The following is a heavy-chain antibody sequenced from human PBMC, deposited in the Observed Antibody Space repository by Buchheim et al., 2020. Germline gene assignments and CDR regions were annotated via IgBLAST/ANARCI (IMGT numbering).Heavy chain of an antibody. J-gene: IGHJ5*02. CDR1: GGAFSGHY. CDR3: ARGVYSTRWYRWFDP. V-gene: IGHV4-34*01. Sequence: QVQLQQWGAGLLKPSETLSLTCAVYGGAFSGHYWTWIRQPPGKGLEWIGEINQSGSPTYNPSLKSRVALIVDTSKKQFPLELRSVTVADTAVYFCARGVYSTRWYRWFDPWGQGTL. CDR2: INQSGSP. D-gene: IGHD6-13*01.